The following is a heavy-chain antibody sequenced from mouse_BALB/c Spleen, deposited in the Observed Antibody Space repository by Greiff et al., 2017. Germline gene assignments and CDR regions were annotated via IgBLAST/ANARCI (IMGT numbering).Heavy chain of an antibody. D-gene: IGHD2-4*01. CDR1: GFTFSSYG. Sequence: EVHLVESGGDLVKPGGSLKLSCAASGFTFSSYGMSWVRQTPDKRLEWVATISSGGSYTYYPDSVKGRFTISRDNAKNTLYLQMSSLKSEDTAMYYCARQGGTMITFDYWGQGTTLTVSS. CDR2: ISSGGSYT. J-gene: IGHJ2*01. CDR3: ARQGGTMITFDY. V-gene: IGHV5-6*01.